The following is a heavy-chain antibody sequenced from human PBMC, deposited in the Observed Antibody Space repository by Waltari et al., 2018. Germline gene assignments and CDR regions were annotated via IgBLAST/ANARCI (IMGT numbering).Heavy chain of an antibody. CDR2: ISPYNGDT. D-gene: IGHD2-2*01. V-gene: IGHV1-18*04. CDR3: ARAKSIINYAFHFDH. J-gene: IGHJ4*02. CDR1: GYSFTTYG. Sequence: QVPLVPSGAEVKKPGASGKVSCRASGYSFTTYGINWVRQAPGQGLEWMGWISPYNGDTQYSQKFQGRLTMTRNTSTSTAYMELTSLRSDDTAIYYCARAKSIINYAFHFDHWGQGSLVTVSS.